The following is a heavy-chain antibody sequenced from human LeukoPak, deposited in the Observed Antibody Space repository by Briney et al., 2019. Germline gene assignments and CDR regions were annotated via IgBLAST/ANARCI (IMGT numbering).Heavy chain of an antibody. CDR2: IYYSGST. CDR3: ARDRPTTIAAAGPGRWFDP. V-gene: IGHV4-39*07. J-gene: IGHJ5*02. D-gene: IGHD6-13*01. Sequence: PSETLSLTCTVSGGSISSSSYYWGWIRQPPGKGLEWIGSIYYSGSTYYNPSLKSRVTISVDTSKNQFSLKLSSVTAADTAVYYCARDRPTTIAAAGPGRWFDPWGQGTLVTASS. CDR1: GGSISSSSYY.